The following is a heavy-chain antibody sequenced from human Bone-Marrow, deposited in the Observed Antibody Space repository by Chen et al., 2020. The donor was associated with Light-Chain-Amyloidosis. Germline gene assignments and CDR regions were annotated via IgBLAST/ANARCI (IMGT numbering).Heavy chain of an antibody. CDR3: ARGRDYYDSSGYSYYFDY. CDR2: SYYSGST. Sequence: QVQLQESGPGLVKPSQPLSLTCTVSGGSISSGGYYWSWIRQHPGKGQEWIGYSYYSGSTYYNPSLESRVTISVDTSKNQFSRKLSSVTAADTAVYYCARGRDYYDSSGYSYYFDYWGQGTLVTVSS. J-gene: IGHJ4*02. V-gene: IGHV4-31*03. CDR1: GGSISSGGYY. D-gene: IGHD3-22*01.